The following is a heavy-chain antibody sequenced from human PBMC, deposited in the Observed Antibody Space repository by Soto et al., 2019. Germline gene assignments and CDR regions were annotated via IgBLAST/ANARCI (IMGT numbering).Heavy chain of an antibody. Sequence: GGSLRLSCAASGFTFSSYSMNWVRQAPGKGLEWVSSISSSSSYIYYADSVKGRFTISRDNAKNSLYLQMNSLRAEDTAVYYCARSDRERYFQHWGQGTLVTVSS. J-gene: IGHJ1*01. V-gene: IGHV3-21*01. CDR3: ARSDRERYFQH. CDR1: GFTFSSYS. D-gene: IGHD2-21*02. CDR2: ISSSSSYI.